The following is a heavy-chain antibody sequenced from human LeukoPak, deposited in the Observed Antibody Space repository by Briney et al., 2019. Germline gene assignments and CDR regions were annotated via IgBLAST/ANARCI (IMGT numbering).Heavy chain of an antibody. CDR1: GFTFSSYS. CDR3: ARSCPGYSSGCFVDY. CDR2: ISSSSSYI. D-gene: IGHD6-19*01. V-gene: IGHV3-21*01. J-gene: IGHJ4*02. Sequence: SVGSLRLSCAASGFTFSSYSMNWVRQAPGKGLEWVSYISSSSSYIYYADSVKGRFTISRDNAKNSLYLQMNSLRAEDTAVYYCARSCPGYSSGCFVDYWGQGTLVTVSS.